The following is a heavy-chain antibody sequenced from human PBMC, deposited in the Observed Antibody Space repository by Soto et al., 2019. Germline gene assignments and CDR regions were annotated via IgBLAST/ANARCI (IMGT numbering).Heavy chain of an antibody. J-gene: IGHJ4*02. CDR2: VYYSGST. CDR1: GVSMIGYA. Sequence: PSETLSLTCTVPGVSMIGYAWSWIRRPPGKGLEWIGYVYYSGSTTYNPSLKNRVTMSIDTSENQFSLNLRSVTAADTAMYYCVGDFGSGSYRFDYWGQGALVTVS. V-gene: IGHV4-59*01. D-gene: IGHD3-10*01. CDR3: VGDFGSGSYRFDY.